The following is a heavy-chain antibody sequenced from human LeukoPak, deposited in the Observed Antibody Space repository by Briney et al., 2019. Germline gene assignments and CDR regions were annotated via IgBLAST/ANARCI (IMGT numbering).Heavy chain of an antibody. J-gene: IGHJ4*02. D-gene: IGHD3-22*01. CDR2: ISAYNGNT. V-gene: IGHV1-18*01. Sequence: ASVKVSCKASGYTFTSYGISWVRQAPGQGLEWMGWISAYNGNTNYAQKPQGRVTMTTDTSTSTAYMELRSLRSDDTAVYYCARGGPYDSSGSLPFDYWGQGTLVTVSS. CDR1: GYTFTSYG. CDR3: ARGGPYDSSGSLPFDY.